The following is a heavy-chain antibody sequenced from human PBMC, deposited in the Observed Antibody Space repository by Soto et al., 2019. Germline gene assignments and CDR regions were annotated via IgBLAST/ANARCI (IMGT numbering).Heavy chain of an antibody. J-gene: IGHJ4*02. D-gene: IGHD4-17*01. V-gene: IGHV3-33*01. Sequence: QVQLVESGGGVVQPGRSLRLSCAASGFTFSSYGMHWVRQAPGKGLEWVAVIWYDGSNKYYADSVKGRFTISRDNSKNTLYLQINSLRAEDTAVYYCARGEFDYGDYDPFDYWGQGTLVTVSS. CDR3: ARGEFDYGDYDPFDY. CDR2: IWYDGSNK. CDR1: GFTFSSYG.